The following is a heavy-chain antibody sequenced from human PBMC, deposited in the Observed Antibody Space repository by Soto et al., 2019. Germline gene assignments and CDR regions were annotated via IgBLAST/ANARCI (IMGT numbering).Heavy chain of an antibody. CDR3: VRQGIDYLHGLVDV. J-gene: IGHJ6*02. Sequence: QVQLQQSGPRLVKPSETLSLTCTVSSGPDRSHNWGWIRQPPGRGLEWIGYVYYTGDTAYNPSLRGWVTMSADTSTNAISVTLTSMPAADTAFYYCVRQGIDYLHGLVDVWGQGTTVSVSS. CDR2: VYYTGDT. CDR1: SGPDRSHN. D-gene: IGHD4-17*01. V-gene: IGHV4-59*08.